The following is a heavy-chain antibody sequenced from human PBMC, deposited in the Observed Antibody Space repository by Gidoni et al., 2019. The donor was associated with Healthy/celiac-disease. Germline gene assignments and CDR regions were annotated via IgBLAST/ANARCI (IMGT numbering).Heavy chain of an antibody. Sequence: EVQLVESGGGLVQPGGSLRLSCAASGFTFSSYALSWVRQAPGKGMEWVSAISGSGGSTYYADSVKGRFTISRDNSKNTLYLQMNSLRAEDTAVYYCASSGDVDTAMAGPDYWGQGTLVTVSS. V-gene: IGHV3-23*04. CDR2: ISGSGGST. D-gene: IGHD5-18*01. J-gene: IGHJ4*02. CDR1: GFTFSSYA. CDR3: ASSGDVDTAMAGPDY.